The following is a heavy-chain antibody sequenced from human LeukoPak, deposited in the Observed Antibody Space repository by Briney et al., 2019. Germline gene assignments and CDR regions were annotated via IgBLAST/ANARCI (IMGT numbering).Heavy chain of an antibody. CDR3: ARASGYHFFFDY. V-gene: IGHV3-21*01. CDR2: ISSTSSYI. Sequence: PAGSLRLSCAASGFTFSSYSMNWVRQAPGKGLEWVSSISSTSSYIYYADSVKGRFTISRDNAKTSLFLQLNSLRAEDTAVYYCARASGYHFFFDYWGQGALVTVSS. D-gene: IGHD5-12*01. CDR1: GFTFSSYS. J-gene: IGHJ4*02.